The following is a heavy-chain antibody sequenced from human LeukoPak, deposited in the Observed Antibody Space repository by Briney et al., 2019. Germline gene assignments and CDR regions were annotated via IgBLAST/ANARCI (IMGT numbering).Heavy chain of an antibody. V-gene: IGHV3-48*03. CDR3: ARGGYCSGGICYKWNAFDM. Sequence: PGGSLRLSCAVSGFTFSTYEMYWLRQAPGKGLEWVSYITTGSTIYYSDSVKGRFTISRDNAKNSLYLQMNSLRAEDTAVYYCARGGYCSGGICYKWNAFDMWGQGTMVTVSS. CDR2: ITTGSTI. D-gene: IGHD2-15*01. CDR1: GFTFSTYE. J-gene: IGHJ3*02.